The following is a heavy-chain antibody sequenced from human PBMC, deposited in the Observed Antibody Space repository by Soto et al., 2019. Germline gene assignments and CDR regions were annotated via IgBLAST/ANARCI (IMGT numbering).Heavy chain of an antibody. D-gene: IGHD3-22*01. CDR3: ARVAPNSYDSFLEIFDY. Sequence: QVQLQESGPGLVKPSETLSLTCTVSGGSISSYYWSWIRQPPGKGLEWIGYIYYSGSTNYNPSLKSRVTISVDTSKNQFSLKLSSVTAADTAVYYCARVAPNSYDSFLEIFDYWGQGTLVTVSS. CDR1: GGSISSYY. J-gene: IGHJ4*02. V-gene: IGHV4-59*01. CDR2: IYYSGST.